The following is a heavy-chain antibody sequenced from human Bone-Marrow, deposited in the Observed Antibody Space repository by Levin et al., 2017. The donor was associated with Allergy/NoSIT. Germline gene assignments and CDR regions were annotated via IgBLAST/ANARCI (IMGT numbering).Heavy chain of an antibody. J-gene: IGHJ6*02. Sequence: SCAASGFTFSRYWMSWVRQAPGKGLEWVATIRYDGGETYYVDSAKGRFTISRDNAWNSLYLQMSSLRADDTAVYYCARGHFQLEVWGQGTTVTVSS. V-gene: IGHV3-7*01. CDR1: GFTFSRYW. CDR2: IRYDGGET. CDR3: ARGHFQLEV.